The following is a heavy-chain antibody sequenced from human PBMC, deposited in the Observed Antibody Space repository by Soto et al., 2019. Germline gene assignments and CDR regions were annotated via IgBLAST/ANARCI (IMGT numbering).Heavy chain of an antibody. J-gene: IGHJ4*02. Sequence: QVQLQESGPGLVKPSETLSLTCTVSRGSISSYYWNWIRQPPGKGLEWIGYIYYSGTTYYNPSLKRRLTIPMDSSKKQFSLRLTSVPAADTAVYYCATYASSGLAFWGQGTLVTVSS. CDR3: ATYASSGLAF. CDR2: IYYSGTT. V-gene: IGHV4-59*08. D-gene: IGHD3-22*01. CDR1: RGSISSYY.